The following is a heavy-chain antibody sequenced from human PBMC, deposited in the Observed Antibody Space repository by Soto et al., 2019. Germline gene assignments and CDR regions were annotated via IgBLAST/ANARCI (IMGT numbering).Heavy chain of an antibody. CDR3: ARDDILTGIIFDY. Sequence: GESLKISCKGSGYSFTSYLIGWVRQMPGKGLEWMGIIYPDNSDTRYSPSFQGQVTISVDKSIRTAYVQWSSLKASDTAVYYCARDDILTGIIFDYWGQGTLVTVSS. V-gene: IGHV5-51*01. J-gene: IGHJ4*02. CDR1: GYSFTSYL. CDR2: IYPDNSDT. D-gene: IGHD3-9*01.